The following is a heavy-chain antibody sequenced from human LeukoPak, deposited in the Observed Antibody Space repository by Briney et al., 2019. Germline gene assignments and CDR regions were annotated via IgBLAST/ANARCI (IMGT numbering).Heavy chain of an antibody. Sequence: PGGSLRLSCAASAFRFSDHGMRWVRQAPGKGLEWVAFIRYDGSMRFYADSVRGRFTISRDNSNHIVHLQMDSLRGDDTAVYYCAKEEAAVVSRGHFDFWGQGTLVTVPS. V-gene: IGHV3-30*02. CDR1: AFRFSDHG. CDR2: IRYDGSMR. D-gene: IGHD2-15*01. CDR3: AKEEAAVVSRGHFDF. J-gene: IGHJ4*02.